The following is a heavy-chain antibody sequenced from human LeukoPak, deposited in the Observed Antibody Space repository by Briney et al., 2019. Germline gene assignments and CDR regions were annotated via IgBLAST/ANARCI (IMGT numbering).Heavy chain of an antibody. D-gene: IGHD3-10*01. J-gene: IGHJ4*02. Sequence: GGSLRLSCAASGFTVSSNYMSWVRQAPGKGREWGSVIHSGGSTYYADSVKGRFTISRDNSKRTLYIQMNSLRAEDTAVYYCARAKPKNMVRGLIMRRESRYYFDYWGQGTLVTVSS. CDR2: IHSGGST. V-gene: IGHV3-53*01. CDR3: ARAKPKNMVRGLIMRRESRYYFDY. CDR1: GFTVSSNY.